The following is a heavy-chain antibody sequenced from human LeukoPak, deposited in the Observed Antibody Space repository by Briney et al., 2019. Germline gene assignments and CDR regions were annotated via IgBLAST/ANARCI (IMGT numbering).Heavy chain of an antibody. J-gene: IGHJ4*02. D-gene: IGHD2-2*01. CDR2: IIPILGIA. Sequence: ASVKVSCKASGGTFSSYAISWVRQAPGQGLEWMGRIIPILGIANYAQKFQGRVTITADKSTSTAYMELSSLRSEDTAVYYCASPPEGYCSSTSCYGLMGYWGQGTLVTVSS. V-gene: IGHV1-69*04. CDR1: GGTFSSYA. CDR3: ASPPEGYCSSTSCYGLMGY.